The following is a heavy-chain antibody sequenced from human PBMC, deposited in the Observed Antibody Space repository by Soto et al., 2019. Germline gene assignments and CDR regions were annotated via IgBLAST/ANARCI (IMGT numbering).Heavy chain of an antibody. CDR3: ARHVPAAGYSYGMAV. CDR1: GGTFSSYA. CDR2: IIPIFGTA. V-gene: IGHV1-69*05. J-gene: IGHJ6*02. D-gene: IGHD2-2*01. Sequence: QVQLVQSGAEVKKPGSSVKVSCKASGGTFSSYAISWVRQAPGQGLEWMGGIIPIFGTANYAQKFQGRVTXPXDXSPXTAYMELRSLRSEDTAVYYCARHVPAAGYSYGMAVWGQGTTVTVSS.